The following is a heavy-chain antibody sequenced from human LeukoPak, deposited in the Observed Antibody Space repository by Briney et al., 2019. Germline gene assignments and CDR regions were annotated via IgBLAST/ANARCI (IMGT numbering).Heavy chain of an antibody. CDR3: ASTHREGSSSLCH. Sequence: PGGSLRLSCAASGFTFNSYAMSWVRQAPGKGLEWVSYISSSGSTIYYADSVKGRFTISRDNAKNSLYLQMNSLRAEDTAVYYCASTHREGSSSLCHRGQGTLVTVSS. V-gene: IGHV3-48*04. CDR2: ISSSGSTI. CDR1: GFTFNSYA. J-gene: IGHJ4*02. D-gene: IGHD6-6*01.